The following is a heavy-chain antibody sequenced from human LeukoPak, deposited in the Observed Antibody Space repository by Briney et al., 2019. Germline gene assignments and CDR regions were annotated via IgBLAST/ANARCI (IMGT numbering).Heavy chain of an antibody. CDR1: GFTFSSYG. CDR2: ISYDGSNK. Sequence: PGGSLRLSCAASGFTFSSYGMHWVRQAPGKGLEWVAVISYDGSNKYYADSVKGRFTISRDNSKNTLYLQMNSLRAEDTAVYYCAKDRSYYDFWSGPLWFDPWGQGTLVTVSS. J-gene: IGHJ5*02. V-gene: IGHV3-30*18. CDR3: AKDRSYYDFWSGPLWFDP. D-gene: IGHD3-3*01.